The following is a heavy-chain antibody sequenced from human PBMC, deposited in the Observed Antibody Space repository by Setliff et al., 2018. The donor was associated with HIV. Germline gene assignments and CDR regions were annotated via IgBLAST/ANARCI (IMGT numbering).Heavy chain of an antibody. D-gene: IGHD2-15*01. CDR3: ASEKVAWTVSDSFFEF. CDR1: GVSMTNNY. V-gene: IGHV4-59*01. CDR2: VHYSGNT. J-gene: IGHJ4*02. Sequence: SETLSLTCSVSGVSMTNNYWTWIRQSPGKGLEWIGYVHYSGNTRYNPFLKSRVTISVDTSKNKFSLKLSSVTAADTAVYYCASEKVAWTVSDSFFEFWGQGVPVTVSS.